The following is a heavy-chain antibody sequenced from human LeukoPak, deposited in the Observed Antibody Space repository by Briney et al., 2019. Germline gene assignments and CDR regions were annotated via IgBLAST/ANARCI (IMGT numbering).Heavy chain of an antibody. CDR1: GFTFSSYG. CDR2: ISYDGSNK. V-gene: IGHV3-30*18. CDR3: AKDGDILTGWVGY. J-gene: IGHJ4*02. D-gene: IGHD3-9*01. Sequence: GRSLRLSCAASGFTFSSYGMHWVRQAPGKGLEWVAVISYDGSNKYYADSVKGRFTISRDNSKNTLYLQMNSLRAEDTAVYYCAKDGDILTGWVGYWGQGTLVTVSS.